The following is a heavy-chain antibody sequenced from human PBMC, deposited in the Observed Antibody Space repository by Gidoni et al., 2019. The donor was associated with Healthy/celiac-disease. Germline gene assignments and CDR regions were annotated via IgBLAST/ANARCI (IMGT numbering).Heavy chain of an antibody. J-gene: IGHJ3*02. CDR1: GYTLTSYD. CDR3: ARGGHSSGYGVGYADAFDI. V-gene: IGHV1-46*01. Sequence: QVQLVQSGAEVKKPGAAVKVSCKASGYTLTSYDMHWVRQAPGQGLEWMGIINPSGGSTSSAQKFQGRVTITRDTSTSTVYMELSSLRSEDTAVYYCARGGHSSGYGVGYADAFDIWGQGTMVTVSS. D-gene: IGHD3-22*01. CDR2: INPSGGST.